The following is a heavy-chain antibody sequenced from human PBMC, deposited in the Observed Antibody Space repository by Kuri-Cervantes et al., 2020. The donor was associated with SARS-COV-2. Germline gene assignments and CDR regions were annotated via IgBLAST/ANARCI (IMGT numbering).Heavy chain of an antibody. V-gene: IGHV4-38-2*01. CDR3: ARSYYDFWSGYSPFDY. CDR1: GYSISSGYY. CDR2: IYYSGST. J-gene: IGHJ4*02. Sequence: GSLRLSCAVSGYSISSGYYWGWIRQPPGKGLEWIGYIYYSGSTYYNPSLKSRVTISVDTSKNQFSLKLSSVTAADTAVYYCARSYYDFWSGYSPFDYWGQGTLVTVSS. D-gene: IGHD3-3*01.